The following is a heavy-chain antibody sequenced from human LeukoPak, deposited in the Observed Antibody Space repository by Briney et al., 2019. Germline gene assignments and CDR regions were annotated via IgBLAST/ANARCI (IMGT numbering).Heavy chain of an antibody. J-gene: IGHJ4*02. Sequence: SETLSLTCAVYGGSFSGYYWSWIRQPPGKGLEWIGEINHGGSTNYNPSLKSRVTISVDTSKNQFSLKLSSVTAADTAVYYCARGEGQLDFDYWGQGTLVTVSS. CDR3: ARGEGQLDFDY. CDR1: GGSFSGYY. CDR2: INHGGST. V-gene: IGHV4-34*01. D-gene: IGHD6-13*01.